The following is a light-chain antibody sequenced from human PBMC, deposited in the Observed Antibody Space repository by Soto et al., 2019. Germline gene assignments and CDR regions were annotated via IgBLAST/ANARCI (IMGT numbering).Light chain of an antibody. J-gene: IGKJ1*01. CDR2: KAS. V-gene: IGKV1-5*03. Sequence: DIQMTQAPSTLSASAGERVTVTCRASQSISSWLAWYQQKPGKAPKLLIYKASTLKSGVPSRFSGSGSGTEFTLTISSLQPDDFATYYCQHYNSYSEAFGQGTTVDIK. CDR1: QSISSW. CDR3: QHYNSYSEA.